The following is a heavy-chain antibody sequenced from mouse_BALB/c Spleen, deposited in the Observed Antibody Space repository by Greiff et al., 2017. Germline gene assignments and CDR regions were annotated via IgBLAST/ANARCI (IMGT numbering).Heavy chain of an antibody. CDR1: GYSITSGYY. CDR3: AKLQGWYFDV. Sequence: EVQRVESGPGLVKPSQSLSLTCSVTGYSITSGYYWNWIRRFPGNKLEWMGYISYDGSNNYNPSLKNRISITRDTSKNQFFLKLNSVTTEDTATYYCAKLQGWYFDVWGAGTTVTVSS. D-gene: IGHD1-1*01. CDR2: ISYDGSN. J-gene: IGHJ1*01. V-gene: IGHV3-6*02.